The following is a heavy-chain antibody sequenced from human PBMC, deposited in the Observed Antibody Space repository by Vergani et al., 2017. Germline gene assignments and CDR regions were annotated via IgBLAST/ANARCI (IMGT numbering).Heavy chain of an antibody. CDR2: VSGSSATP. D-gene: IGHD3-22*01. J-gene: IGHJ4*02. V-gene: IGHV3-23*01. CDR1: GFSFPGYA. Sequence: EVQLLESGGGLVQPGGSLRLSCEASGFSFPGYAMSWVRQAPGKGLEWVSSVSGSSATPYYADSVKGRFTISRDNAKNSLYLQMNSLRAEDMALYYCAKDIGRYYDSSIMRGFDYWGQGTLVNV. CDR3: AKDIGRYYDSSIMRGFDY.